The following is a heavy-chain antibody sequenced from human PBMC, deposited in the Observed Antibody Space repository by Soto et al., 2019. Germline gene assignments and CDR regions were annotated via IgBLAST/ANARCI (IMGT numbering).Heavy chain of an antibody. Sequence: EVQLLESGGGLVQPGESLRLSCAASGFSFREYAMSWVRQAPGKGLEWLSCISGSGDNTYYADSVKGRFTISRDNSKNTLYLQMNSLRAEDTAVYYCAKVGWQRSGQVGDAWGQGTTVIVSS. V-gene: IGHV3-23*01. CDR2: ISGSGDNT. J-gene: IGHJ6*02. CDR3: AKVGWQRSGQVGDA. D-gene: IGHD5-12*01. CDR1: GFSFREYA.